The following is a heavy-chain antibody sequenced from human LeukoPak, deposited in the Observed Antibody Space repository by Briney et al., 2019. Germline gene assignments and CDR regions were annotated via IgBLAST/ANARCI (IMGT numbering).Heavy chain of an antibody. CDR2: IYPDDSDT. V-gene: IGHV5-51*01. CDR1: GYSFTNYW. J-gene: IGHJ4*02. CDR3: ARNGYSYGPDDDPLD. D-gene: IGHD5-18*01. Sequence: GESLKISCKASGYSFTNYWIGWVRQMPGKGLEWMGIIYPDDSDTRYNPSFEDQVTISADKSTSTAYLLWSSLKASDTATYYCARNGYSYGPDDDPLDWGQGTRVTVAS.